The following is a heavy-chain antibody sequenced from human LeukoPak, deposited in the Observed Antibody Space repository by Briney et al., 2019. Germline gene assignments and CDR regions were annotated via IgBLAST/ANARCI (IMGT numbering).Heavy chain of an antibody. CDR2: ITSSSSTI. V-gene: IGHV3-48*01. Sequence: GGSLRLSCAASGFTFSGYSMNWVRQAPGKGLEWLSYITSSSSTIYYADSVKGRFTISRDNAKNSLYLQMDSLRAEDTAVYYCATFQIVVVPAAEDFDYWGQGTLVTVSS. CDR1: GFTFSGYS. D-gene: IGHD2-2*01. J-gene: IGHJ4*02. CDR3: ATFQIVVVPAAEDFDY.